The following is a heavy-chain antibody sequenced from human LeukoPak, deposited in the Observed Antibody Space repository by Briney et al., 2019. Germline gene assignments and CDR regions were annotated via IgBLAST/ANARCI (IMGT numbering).Heavy chain of an antibody. D-gene: IGHD1-26*01. J-gene: IGHJ6*03. CDR2: INPSGGST. V-gene: IGHV1-46*01. Sequence: ASVKVSCKASGYTFTSYYMHWVRQAPGQGLEWMGIINPSGGSTSYAQKFQGRVTMTRDMSTSTVYMELSSLRSEDTAVYYCAAGSYPPWYYYYYMDVWGKGTTVTVSS. CDR3: AAGSYPPWYYYYYMDV. CDR1: GYTFTSYY.